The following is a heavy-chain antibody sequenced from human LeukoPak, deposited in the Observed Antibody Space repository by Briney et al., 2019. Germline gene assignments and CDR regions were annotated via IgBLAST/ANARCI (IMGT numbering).Heavy chain of an antibody. CDR3: ARDGLGFVAFDI. Sequence: SETLSLTCTVSGGSISSSSYYWGWIRQPPGKGLEWIGSIYYSGSTYYNPSLKSRVTISVDTSKNQFSLKLSSVTAADTAVYYCARDGLGFVAFDIWGQGTMVTVSS. CDR2: IYYSGST. D-gene: IGHD2-15*01. V-gene: IGHV4-39*07. J-gene: IGHJ3*02. CDR1: GGSISSSSYY.